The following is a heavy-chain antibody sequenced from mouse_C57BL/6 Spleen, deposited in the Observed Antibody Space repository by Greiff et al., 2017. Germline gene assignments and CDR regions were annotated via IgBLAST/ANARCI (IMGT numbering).Heavy chain of an antibody. CDR2: IYPGSGST. CDR3: AREIYDGYYVGYFDY. CDR1: GYTFTSYW. Sequence: QVQLKQPGAELVKPGASVKMSCKASGYTFTSYWITWVKQRPGQGLEWIGDIYPGSGSTNYNEKFKSKATLTVDTSSSTAYMQLSSLTSEDSAVYYGAREIYDGYYVGYFDYWGQGTTLTVSS. V-gene: IGHV1-55*01. J-gene: IGHJ2*01. D-gene: IGHD2-3*01.